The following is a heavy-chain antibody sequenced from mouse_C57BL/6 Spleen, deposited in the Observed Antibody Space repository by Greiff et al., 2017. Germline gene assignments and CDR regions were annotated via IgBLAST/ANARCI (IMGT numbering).Heavy chain of an antibody. J-gene: IGHJ3*01. CDR2: IDPETGGT. Sequence: VQLQESGAELVRPGASVTLSCKASGYTFTDYEMHWVKQTPVHGLEWIGAIDPETGGTAYNQKFKGKAILTADKSSSTAYIERRSLTSENSAVYYCTRSRAWFAYGGQGTLVTVSA. CDR1: GYTFTDYE. V-gene: IGHV1-15*01. CDR3: TRSRAWFAY.